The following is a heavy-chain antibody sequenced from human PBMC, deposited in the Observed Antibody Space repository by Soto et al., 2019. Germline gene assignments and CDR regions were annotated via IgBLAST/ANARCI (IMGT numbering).Heavy chain of an antibody. V-gene: IGHV4-31*03. CDR2: IYYSGST. J-gene: IGHJ6*02. CDR3: AVERPVPRVMDV. Sequence: LSLTCTVSGGSISSGGYYWSWIRQHPGKGLEWIGYIYYSGSTYYNPSLKSRVTISVDTSKNQFSLKLSSVTAADTAVYYCAVERPVPRVMDVWGQGTTVTVSS. D-gene: IGHD2-2*01. CDR1: GGSISSGGYY.